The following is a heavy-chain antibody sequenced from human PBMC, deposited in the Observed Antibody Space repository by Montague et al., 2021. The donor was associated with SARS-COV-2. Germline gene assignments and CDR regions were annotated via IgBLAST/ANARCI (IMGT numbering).Heavy chain of an antibody. CDR3: ASKVSGSYYNEWFDA. D-gene: IGHD3-10*01. CDR2: IYYSGST. CDR1: GGSISSYY. Sequence: SETLSLTCTVSGGSISSYYWSWIRQPPGKGLEWIGYIYYSGSTNYNPSLKSRVTISVDTSKNQFSLKLSSVTAADTAVYYCASKVSGSYYNEWFDAWGQGTMVTVSS. V-gene: IGHV4-59*01. J-gene: IGHJ5*02.